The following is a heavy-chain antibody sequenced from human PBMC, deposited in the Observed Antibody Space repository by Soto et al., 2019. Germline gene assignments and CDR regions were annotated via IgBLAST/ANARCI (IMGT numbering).Heavy chain of an antibody. CDR1: GFTFSSYS. V-gene: IGHV3-23*01. D-gene: IGHD3-3*01. CDR2: ITGSGHVT. Sequence: GGSLRLSCAASGFTFSSYSMSWVRQAPGKGLEWVSSITGSGHVTYYADSIRGRFTISRDNSKNTLYLQMYSLRAEDTALYYCARDSLGWPTDFDCWGQGALVTVSS. CDR3: ARDSLGWPTDFDC. J-gene: IGHJ4*02.